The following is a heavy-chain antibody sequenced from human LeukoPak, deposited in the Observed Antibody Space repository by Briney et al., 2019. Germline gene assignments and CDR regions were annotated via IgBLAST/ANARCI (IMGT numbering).Heavy chain of an antibody. CDR2: IYCSGST. J-gene: IGHJ6*03. CDR3: AREGRGVVTGYYYYMDV. V-gene: IGHV4-61*01. CDR1: GGSVSSGSYY. Sequence: PSETLSLTCTVSGGSVSSGSYYWSWIRRPPGKGLEWIGYIYCSGSTNYNPSLKSRVTISVDTSKNQFSLKLSSVTAADTAVYYCAREGRGVVTGYYYYMDVWGKGTTVTVSS. D-gene: IGHD4-23*01.